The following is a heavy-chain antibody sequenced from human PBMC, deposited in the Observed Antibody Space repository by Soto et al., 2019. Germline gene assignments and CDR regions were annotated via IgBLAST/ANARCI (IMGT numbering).Heavy chain of an antibody. J-gene: IGHJ4*02. CDR3: ARCHRGLRCHLDY. CDR2: INAHSGGT. D-gene: IGHD4-17*01. Sequence: GASVKVSCKASGFSFTGYYIHWLRQAPGQGLEWMGWINAHSGGTEYAQKFQGRVTMTRDTSVNSAYLHLSSLTSDDTAVYFCARCHRGLRCHLDYWGQGTLVTVSS. V-gene: IGHV1-2*02. CDR1: GFSFTGYY.